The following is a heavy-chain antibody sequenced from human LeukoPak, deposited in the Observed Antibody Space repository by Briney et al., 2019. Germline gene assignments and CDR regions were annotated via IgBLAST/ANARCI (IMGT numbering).Heavy chain of an antibody. Sequence: GGSLRLSCAASGFTFSDYYMSWIRQAPGKGLEWVSYISSSGSTIYYADSVKGRFTISRDNAKNSLCLQMNSLRAEDTAVYYCARVDSSGWYFDYWGQGTLVTVSS. D-gene: IGHD3-22*01. J-gene: IGHJ4*02. V-gene: IGHV3-11*01. CDR2: ISSSGSTI. CDR3: ARVDSSGWYFDY. CDR1: GFTFSDYY.